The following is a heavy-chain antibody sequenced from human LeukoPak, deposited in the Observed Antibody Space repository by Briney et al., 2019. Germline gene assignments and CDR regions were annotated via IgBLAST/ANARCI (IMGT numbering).Heavy chain of an antibody. CDR3: TRTQDVTAIDY. Sequence: KPSETLSLTCTVSGGSISSYCWSWIRQPPGKGLEWIGYIYSSGSTNYNPSLKSRVTMSVDTSKNQFSLKLSSVTAADTAVYYCTRTQDVTAIDYWGRESWSPSPQ. V-gene: IGHV4-59*01. CDR1: GGSISSYC. CDR2: IYSSGST. J-gene: IGHJ4*02. D-gene: IGHD2-21*02.